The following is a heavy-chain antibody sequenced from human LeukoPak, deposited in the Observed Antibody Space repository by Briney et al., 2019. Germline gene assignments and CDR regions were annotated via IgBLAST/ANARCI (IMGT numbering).Heavy chain of an antibody. V-gene: IGHV3-23*01. CDR3: AKGGVRGIAAAGRSAFDI. J-gene: IGHJ3*02. CDR1: GFTFSSYA. CDR2: ISGSGGST. Sequence: PGGSLRLSCAASGFTFSSYAMSWVRQAPGKGLEWVSAISGSGGSTYYADSVKGRFTISRDNSKNTLYLQMNSLRAEDTAVYYCAKGGVRGIAAAGRSAFDIWGQGTMVTVSS. D-gene: IGHD6-13*01.